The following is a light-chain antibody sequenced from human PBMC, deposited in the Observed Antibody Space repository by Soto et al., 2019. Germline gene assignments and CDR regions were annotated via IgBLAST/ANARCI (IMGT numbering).Light chain of an antibody. Sequence: QSALAQPASVSGSPGQSITISCTGTDSDIGSYNYVSWYQQPPGKAPKLIIYEVTNRPSGVSDRFSGSKSANTASLTISGLQADDEADYYCSSYTSGSMLFGGGTKFTVL. V-gene: IGLV2-14*03. J-gene: IGLJ3*02. CDR2: EVT. CDR3: SSYTSGSML. CDR1: DSDIGSYNY.